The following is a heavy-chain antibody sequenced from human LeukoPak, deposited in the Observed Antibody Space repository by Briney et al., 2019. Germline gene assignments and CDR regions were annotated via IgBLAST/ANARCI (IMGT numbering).Heavy chain of an antibody. CDR3: ARDLLEWYFDY. V-gene: IGHV3-66*01. J-gene: IGHJ4*02. CDR1: GFTFSSHS. Sequence: PGGSLRLSCAASGFTFSSHSMNWVRQAPGKGLEWVSVIYSGGSTYYADSVKGRFTISRDNSKNTLYLQMNSLRAEDTAVYYCARDLLEWYFDYWGQGTLVTVSS. D-gene: IGHD3-3*01. CDR2: IYSGGST.